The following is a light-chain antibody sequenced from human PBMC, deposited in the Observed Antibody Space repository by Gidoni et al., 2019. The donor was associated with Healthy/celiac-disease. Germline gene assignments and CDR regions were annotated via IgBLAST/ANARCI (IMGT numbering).Light chain of an antibody. CDR2: EVS. CDR3: SAYAGSNNYVV. Sequence: QSALTQPPSASGSPGQSVTIFCTGTSSDVGGDNYVSWYQPHPGKAPKLMIYEVSKRPSGVPDRFSGSKSGNTAYLTVSGLQAEDEADYYCSAYAGSNNYVVFGGGTKLTGL. J-gene: IGLJ2*01. CDR1: SSDVGGDNY. V-gene: IGLV2-8*01.